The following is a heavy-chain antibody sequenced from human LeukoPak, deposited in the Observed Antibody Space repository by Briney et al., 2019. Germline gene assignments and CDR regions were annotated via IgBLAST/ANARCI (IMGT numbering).Heavy chain of an antibody. V-gene: IGHV4-59*01. D-gene: IGHD4-17*01. CDR1: GGSISSNY. CDR3: ARDRGYGDYLNYFDY. J-gene: IGHJ4*02. Sequence: SETLSLTCTVSGGSISSNYWSWIRQPPGKGLEWIGDIYYSGSTNSNPSLKSRVTISVDTSKNQFSLNLSSVTAADTAVYYCARDRGYGDYLNYFDYWGQGTLVTVSS. CDR2: IYYSGST.